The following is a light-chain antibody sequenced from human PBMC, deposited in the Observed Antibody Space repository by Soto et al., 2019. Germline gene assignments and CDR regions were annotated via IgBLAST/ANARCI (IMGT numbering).Light chain of an antibody. CDR3: QQYGSSPRT. V-gene: IGKV3-20*01. CDR2: GAP. J-gene: IGKJ1*01. Sequence: EIVLTQSPGTLSLSPGERATLSCRASQSVSSSYLAWYQQKPGQAPRLLIYGAPSRATGIPDRFSGRVSGTDFPLTVISLEPEDFAVYYCQQYGSSPRTFGQGTKVEIK. CDR1: QSVSSSY.